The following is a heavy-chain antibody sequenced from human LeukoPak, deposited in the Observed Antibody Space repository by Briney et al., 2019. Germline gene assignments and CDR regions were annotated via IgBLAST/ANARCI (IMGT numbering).Heavy chain of an antibody. J-gene: IGHJ3*02. CDR1: GFTFSSYW. CDR3: AREAAFDI. V-gene: IGHV3-74*01. Sequence: GGSLRLACAASGFTFSSYWMHWVRQAPGKGLVWVSHINSDGSSTNYADSVKGRFTISRDNAENTLYLQMNSLRAEDTAVYYCAREAAFDIWGQGTMVTVSS. CDR2: INSDGSST.